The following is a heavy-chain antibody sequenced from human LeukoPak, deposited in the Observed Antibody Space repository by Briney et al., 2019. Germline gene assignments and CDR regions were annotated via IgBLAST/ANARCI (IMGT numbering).Heavy chain of an antibody. J-gene: IGHJ4*02. CDR1: GFTFTTYS. V-gene: IGHV3-48*02. CDR3: ARTPYISNWFFFDY. Sequence: GGSLRLSCAASGFTFTTYSMNWVRQAPGKGLEWVAYISTSSSSIYYADSVKGRFTVSRDNAKNSLYLQMNSLGDEDTAVYYCARTPYISNWFFFDYWGQGTLVTVSS. CDR2: ISTSSSSI. D-gene: IGHD6-13*01.